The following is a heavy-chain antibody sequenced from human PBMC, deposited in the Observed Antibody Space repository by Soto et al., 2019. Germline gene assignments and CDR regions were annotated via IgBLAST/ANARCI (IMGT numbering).Heavy chain of an antibody. CDR2: INRDGSST. Sequence: EVQLVESGGGLIQPGGSLRLSCAASGFIFSDHWMLWVRQVPRKGLVWVSRINRDGSSTRYADSVKGRFTISRDNAKNTLYLQINSLRAEDTAVYYCARSTTLPTLNWGQGTLVTVSS. CDR1: GFIFSDHW. CDR3: ARSTTLPTLN. D-gene: IGHD1-1*01. V-gene: IGHV3-74*01. J-gene: IGHJ4*02.